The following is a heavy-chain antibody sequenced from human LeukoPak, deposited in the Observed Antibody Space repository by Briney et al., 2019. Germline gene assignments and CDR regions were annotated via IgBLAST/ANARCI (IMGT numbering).Heavy chain of an antibody. CDR3: ARGYFDWLLPDEYYFDY. J-gene: IGHJ4*02. D-gene: IGHD3-9*01. CDR2: IYTSGST. V-gene: IGHV4-4*07. CDR1: GDSISTYY. Sequence: SETLSLTCTVSGDSISTYYWGWIRQPAGKRLEWIGRIYTSGSTNYNPSLKSRVTISVDTSKNQFSLKLSSVTAADTAVYYCARGYFDWLLPDEYYFDYWGQGTLVTVSS.